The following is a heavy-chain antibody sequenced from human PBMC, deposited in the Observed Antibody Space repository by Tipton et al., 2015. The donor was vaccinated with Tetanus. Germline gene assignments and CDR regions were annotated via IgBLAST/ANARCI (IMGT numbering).Heavy chain of an antibody. Sequence: SLRLSCVVSGFTFSDHYMDWVRQAPGKGLEWVGRTRNKAHSYTTEYAASVKGRFTTSRDDSKNSLYLQMNSLKTEDTAVYYCARGGSYVAFDIWGQGTMVTVSS. CDR1: GFTFSDHY. CDR3: ARGGSYVAFDI. J-gene: IGHJ3*02. CDR2: TRNKAHSYTT. V-gene: IGHV3-72*01. D-gene: IGHD1-26*01.